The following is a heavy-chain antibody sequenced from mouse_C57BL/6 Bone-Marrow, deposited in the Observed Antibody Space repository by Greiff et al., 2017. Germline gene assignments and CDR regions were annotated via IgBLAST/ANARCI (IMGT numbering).Heavy chain of an antibody. CDR1: GFTFSSYG. CDR3: ARQGAY. J-gene: IGHJ3*01. CDR2: ISSGGSYT. V-gene: IGHV5-6*01. Sequence: EVMLVESGGDLVKPGGSLKLSCAASGFTFSSYGMSWVRQTPDKRLEWVATISSGGSYTYYPDSVKGRFTISRDNAKNTLYLQMSGLKSEDTAMYYCARQGAYWGQGTLVTVSA.